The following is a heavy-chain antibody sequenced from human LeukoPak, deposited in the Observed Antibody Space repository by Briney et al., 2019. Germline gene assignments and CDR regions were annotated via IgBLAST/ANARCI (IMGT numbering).Heavy chain of an antibody. J-gene: IGHJ4*02. CDR2: ISSSGSTI. V-gene: IGHV3-11*01. D-gene: IGHD3-22*01. CDR3: ARATYYDSSGYQRG. CDR1: GFTFSDYY. Sequence: GGSPRLSCAASGFTFSDYYMSWIRQAPGKGLEWVSYISSSGSTIYYADSVKGRFTISRDNAKNSLYLQMNSLRAEDTAVYYCARATYYDSSGYQRGWGQGTLVTVSS.